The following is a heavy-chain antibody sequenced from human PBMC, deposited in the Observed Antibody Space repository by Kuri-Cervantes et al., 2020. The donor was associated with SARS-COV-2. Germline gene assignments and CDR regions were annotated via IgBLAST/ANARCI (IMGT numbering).Heavy chain of an antibody. J-gene: IGHJ4*02. Sequence: GGSLRLSCTASGFTFSTYAMTWVRQAPGKGLEWVSGISGNGVNTYSAASVKGRFTISRDNSKNSLYLQMNSLRTEDTALYYCAKARYDSSGYYDYWGQGTLVTVSS. CDR1: GFTFSTYA. D-gene: IGHD3-22*01. CDR2: ISGNGVNT. CDR3: AKARYDSSGYYDY. V-gene: IGHV3-23*01.